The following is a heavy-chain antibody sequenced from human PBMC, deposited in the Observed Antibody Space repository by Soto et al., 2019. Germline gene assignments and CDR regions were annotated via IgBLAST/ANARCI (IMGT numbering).Heavy chain of an antibody. CDR3: AKGMGRVYYYDSSGYTGGAFDI. CDR1: GFTFSGSA. V-gene: IGHV3-73*01. CDR2: IRSKANSYAT. Sequence: PGGSLRLSCGASGFTFSGSAMHWVRRASGKGLEWVGRIRSKANSYATAYAASVKGRFTISRDDSKNTLYLQMNSLRAEDTAVYYCAKGMGRVYYYDSSGYTGGAFDIWGQGTMVTVSS. J-gene: IGHJ3*02. D-gene: IGHD3-22*01.